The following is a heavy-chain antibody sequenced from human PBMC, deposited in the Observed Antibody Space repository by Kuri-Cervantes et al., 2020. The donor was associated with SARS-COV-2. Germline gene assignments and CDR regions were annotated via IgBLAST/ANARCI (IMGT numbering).Heavy chain of an antibody. Sequence: GESLKISCAVSGFSFSSYVMHWVRQAPGKGLEWVAVIWYDGSNKYYADSVKGRFTISRDNSTNTLYLQMNSLRAEDTAVYYCARGGLYYDFWSGYYFDVWGQGTTVTVSS. V-gene: IGHV3-33*08. J-gene: IGHJ6*02. CDR2: IWYDGSNK. CDR3: ARGGLYYDFWSGYYFDV. CDR1: GFSFSSYV. D-gene: IGHD3-3*01.